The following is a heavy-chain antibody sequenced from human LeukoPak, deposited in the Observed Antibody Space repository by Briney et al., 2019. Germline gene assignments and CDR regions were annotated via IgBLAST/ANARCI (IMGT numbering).Heavy chain of an antibody. CDR2: IRFDGGNK. CDR1: GFTLSNYG. CDR3: ARLRFGEFEDAFDI. J-gene: IGHJ3*02. Sequence: PGGSLRLSCAASGFTLSNYGMHWVRQAPGKGLEWVAFIRFDGGNKYYAESVKGRFTISRDNSKNTLFLEMSSLRAGDTAVYYCARLRFGEFEDAFDIWGQGTMVIVSS. V-gene: IGHV3-33*01. D-gene: IGHD3-10*01.